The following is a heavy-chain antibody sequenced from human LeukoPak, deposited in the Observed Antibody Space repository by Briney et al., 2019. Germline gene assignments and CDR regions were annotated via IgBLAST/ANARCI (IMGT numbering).Heavy chain of an antibody. D-gene: IGHD6-13*01. CDR2: IHTGGST. Sequence: SETLSLTCTVSGGSINDYYWTWIRHPSGQGLEWLGRIHTGGSTNYNPSFRRRLTMSVDTSKNQFSLKLSSVTAADTAVYYCASQRSYSTSWPFFDYWGQGTLVTVSS. V-gene: IGHV4-4*07. CDR1: GGSINDYY. CDR3: ASQRSYSTSWPFFDY. J-gene: IGHJ4*02.